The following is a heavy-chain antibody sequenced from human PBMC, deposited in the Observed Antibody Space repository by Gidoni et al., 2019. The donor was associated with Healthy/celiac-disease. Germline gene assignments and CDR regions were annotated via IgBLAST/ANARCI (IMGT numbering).Heavy chain of an antibody. CDR1: GFTFSSYA. CDR2: ISGRGGST. Sequence: EVQLLESGGGLVQPGGSLRLSCAASGFTFSSYAMSWVREAPGKGREWVAAISGRGGSTYYAYSVKGRFTISRDNAKNTLYLQMNSLRAEDTAVYYCAKESRAYGSGSYYNDFDYWGQGTLVTVSS. J-gene: IGHJ4*02. CDR3: AKESRAYGSGSYYNDFDY. D-gene: IGHD3-10*01. V-gene: IGHV3-23*01.